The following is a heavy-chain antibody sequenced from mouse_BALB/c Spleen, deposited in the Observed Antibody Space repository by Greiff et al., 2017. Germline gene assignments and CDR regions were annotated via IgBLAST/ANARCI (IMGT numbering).Heavy chain of an antibody. CDR1: GFTFSDYY. D-gene: IGHD1-2*01. V-gene: IGHV5-4*02. Sequence: EVKLVESGGGLVKPGGSLKFSCAASGFTFSDYYMYWVRQTPEKRLEWVATISDGGSYTYYPDSVKGRFTISRDNAKNNLYLQMSSLKSEDTAMYYCARDEGAATRSFDYWGQGTSVTVSS. J-gene: IGHJ4*01. CDR2: ISDGGSYT. CDR3: ARDEGAATRSFDY.